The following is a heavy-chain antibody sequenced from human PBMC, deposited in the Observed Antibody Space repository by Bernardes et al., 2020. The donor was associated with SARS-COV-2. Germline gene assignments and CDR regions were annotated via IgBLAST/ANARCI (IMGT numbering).Heavy chain of an antibody. Sequence: GGSLRLSCAASGFTFDDYTMHWVRQAPGKGLEWVSLISWDGGSTYYADSVKGRFTISRDNSKNSLYLQMNSLRTEDTALYYCAKGHPQYHFYGVDYWGQGTLVTVSS. D-gene: IGHD4-17*01. V-gene: IGHV3-43*01. J-gene: IGHJ4*02. CDR3: AKGHPQYHFYGVDY. CDR2: ISWDGGST. CDR1: GFTFDDYT.